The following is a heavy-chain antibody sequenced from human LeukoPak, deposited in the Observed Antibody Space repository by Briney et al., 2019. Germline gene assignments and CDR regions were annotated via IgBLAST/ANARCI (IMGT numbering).Heavy chain of an antibody. CDR2: IIPIFGTA. CDR1: GCTFSSYA. D-gene: IGHD3-22*01. J-gene: IGHJ3*02. CDR3: ARNYYDSSGPPDAFDI. Sequence: SVKVSCKASGCTFSSYAISWVRQAPGQGLEWMGGIIPIFGTANYAQKFQGRVTITADESTSTAYMELSSLRSEDTAVYYCARNYYDSSGPPDAFDIWGQGTMVTVSS. V-gene: IGHV1-69*13.